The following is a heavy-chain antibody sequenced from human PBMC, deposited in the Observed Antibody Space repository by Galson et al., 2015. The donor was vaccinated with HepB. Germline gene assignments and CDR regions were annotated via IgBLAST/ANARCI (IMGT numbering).Heavy chain of an antibody. D-gene: IGHD3-16*02. CDR3: ARVSADLDYVWGSYHYWDTTHQADYLDN. V-gene: IGHV1-18*01. J-gene: IGHJ4*02. CDR1: GYTFTSYG. Sequence: SVKVSCKASGYTFTSYGISWVRQAPGQGLEWMGWISTYNDNTNYAQRIQGRVTMTTDTTTSTAYMELRSLRSDDTAVYYGARVSADLDYVWGSYHYWDTTHQADYLDNWGQGTLVTVSS. CDR2: ISTYNDNT.